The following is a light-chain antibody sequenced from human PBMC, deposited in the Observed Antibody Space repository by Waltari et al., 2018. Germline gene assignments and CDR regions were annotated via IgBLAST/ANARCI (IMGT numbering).Light chain of an antibody. CDR1: QSISSY. J-gene: IGKJ1*01. CDR3: QQGYIAPWT. Sequence: DIQMTQSPSSLSASVGDRVTLTCRASQSISSYLNWYQQKPGKAPKLLIYAASSLQSGVPSRFSGSGSGTHVTLTISSLQPEDFATYYCQQGYIAPWTFGQGTKVEIK. V-gene: IGKV1-39*01. CDR2: AAS.